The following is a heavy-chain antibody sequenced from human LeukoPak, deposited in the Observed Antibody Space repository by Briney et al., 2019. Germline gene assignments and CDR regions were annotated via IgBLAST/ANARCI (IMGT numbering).Heavy chain of an antibody. CDR2: IRYDGSNK. CDR1: GFSFSNSD. V-gene: IGHV3-30*02. Sequence: PGGSPRLSCAASGFSFSNSDMHWVRQAPGKGLEWVAFIRYDGSNKYYEDSVKGRLTISRDNAKNTLFPRMYSLRPEDTAVYYCVKDIRRNYFYGMDVWGQGTSVTVSS. CDR3: VKDIRRNYFYGMDV. J-gene: IGHJ6*02.